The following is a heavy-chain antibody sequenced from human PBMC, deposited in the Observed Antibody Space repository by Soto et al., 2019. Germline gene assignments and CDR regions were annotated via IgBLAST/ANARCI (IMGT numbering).Heavy chain of an antibody. CDR1: GFTFSNYA. Sequence: GGSLRLSCAASGFTFSNYAMTWVRQAPGKGLEWVSAISGSGGSTYYADSVKGRFTISRDNSKNTLYLRMNSLRAEDTAVFYCAKDRAIRPGSDFDYWGQGTQVTVSS. CDR3: AKDRAIRPGSDFDY. J-gene: IGHJ4*02. CDR2: ISGSGGST. D-gene: IGHD3-9*01. V-gene: IGHV3-23*01.